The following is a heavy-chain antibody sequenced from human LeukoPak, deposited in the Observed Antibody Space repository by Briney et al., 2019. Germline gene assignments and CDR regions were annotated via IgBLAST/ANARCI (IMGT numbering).Heavy chain of an antibody. D-gene: IGHD1-26*01. Sequence: GRSLRLSCAASGFTFDDYAMHWVRQAPGKGLEWVSGISWNSGSIGYADSVKGRFTISRDNAKNSLYLQMNSRRAEDTALYYCAKDSVGATGYNWFDPWGQGTLVTVSS. CDR2: ISWNSGSI. CDR3: AKDSVGATGYNWFDP. V-gene: IGHV3-9*01. CDR1: GFTFDDYA. J-gene: IGHJ5*02.